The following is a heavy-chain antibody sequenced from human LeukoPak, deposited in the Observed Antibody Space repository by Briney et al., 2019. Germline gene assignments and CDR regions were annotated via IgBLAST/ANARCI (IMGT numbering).Heavy chain of an antibody. CDR2: INPNSGGT. Sequence: ASVKVSCKASGYTFTGYYMHWVRQAPGQGLEWIGWINPNSGGTNYAQKFQGRVTMTRDTSISTAYMELSRLRSDDTAVYYCARDLLTFGGVIVPDYWGQGTLVTVSS. CDR1: GYTFTGYY. J-gene: IGHJ4*02. D-gene: IGHD3-16*02. V-gene: IGHV1-2*02. CDR3: ARDLLTFGGVIVPDY.